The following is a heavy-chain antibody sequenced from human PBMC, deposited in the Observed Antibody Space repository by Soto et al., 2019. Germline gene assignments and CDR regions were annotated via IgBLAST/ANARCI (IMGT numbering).Heavy chain of an antibody. Sequence: GGSLRLSCAASGFEFRIYDMNWVRQAPGKGLEWVSYISSITSIYYADSVRGRFTISRDNAKNSLYLQMNSLRAEDTAVYYCARDGSRYYGMDVWGQGTTVTVSS. CDR3: ARDGSRYYGMDV. CDR2: ISSITSI. V-gene: IGHV3-48*01. CDR1: GFEFRIYD. J-gene: IGHJ6*02.